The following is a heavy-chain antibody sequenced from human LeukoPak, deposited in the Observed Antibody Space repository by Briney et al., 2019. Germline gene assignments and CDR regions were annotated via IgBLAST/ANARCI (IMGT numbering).Heavy chain of an antibody. CDR1: GFTFSSYG. Sequence: GGSLRLSCAASGFTFSSYGMSWVRQAPGKGLEGVSFITTSGATTSYADSVKGRFTISRDNPRNTLYMQMNSLRDEDTALYYCAIMHGYYDGSGYWVQWGQGTLVTVSS. V-gene: IGHV3-23*01. CDR2: ITTSGATT. J-gene: IGHJ4*02. D-gene: IGHD3-22*01. CDR3: AIMHGYYDGSGYWVQ.